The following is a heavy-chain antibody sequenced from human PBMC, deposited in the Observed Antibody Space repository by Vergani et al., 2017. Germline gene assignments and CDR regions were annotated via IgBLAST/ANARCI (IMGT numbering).Heavy chain of an antibody. CDR3: AKTHEGDSGYDYFDY. V-gene: IGHV1-46*01. CDR1: GYYFTDNY. CDR2: INPSGGST. D-gene: IGHD5-12*01. Sequence: QVQLVQSGAEVKKPGAAVKVSCKASGYYFTDNYLHWVRQAPGQGLEWMGIINPSGGSTSYAQKFQGRVTMTRDTSTSTVYMELSSLRSEDTAVYYCAKTHEGDSGYDYFDYWGQGTLVTVSS. J-gene: IGHJ4*02.